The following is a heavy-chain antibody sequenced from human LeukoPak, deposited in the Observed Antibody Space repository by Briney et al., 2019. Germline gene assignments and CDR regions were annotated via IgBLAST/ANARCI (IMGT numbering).Heavy chain of an antibody. CDR3: ARDLRPVVAATPGY. V-gene: IGHV7-4-1*02. D-gene: IGHD2-15*01. Sequence: ASVKVSGKASGYTFTSYAMDWVRQAPGQGLEWMGWINTNTGNPTYAQGFTGRFVFSLDTSVSTAYLQISSLKTEDTAVYYCARDLRPVVAATPGYWGQGTLVTVSS. CDR2: INTNTGNP. J-gene: IGHJ4*02. CDR1: GYTFTSYA.